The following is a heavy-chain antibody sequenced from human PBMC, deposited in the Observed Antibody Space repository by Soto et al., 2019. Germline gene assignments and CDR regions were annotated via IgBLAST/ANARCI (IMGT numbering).Heavy chain of an antibody. Sequence: QVQLVESGGGVVQPGRSLRLSCAASGFTFSSYGMHWVRQAPGKGLEWVAVIWYDGSNKYYADSVEGRFTISRDNSKNTLYLQMNSLRAEDTAVYYCASTYSGSYFWGQGTLVTVSS. J-gene: IGHJ4*02. CDR3: ASTYSGSYF. CDR1: GFTFSSYG. CDR2: IWYDGSNK. V-gene: IGHV3-33*01. D-gene: IGHD1-26*01.